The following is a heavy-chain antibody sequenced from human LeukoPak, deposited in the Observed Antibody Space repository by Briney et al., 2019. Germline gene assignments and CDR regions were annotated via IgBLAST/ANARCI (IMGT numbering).Heavy chain of an antibody. D-gene: IGHD3-22*01. Sequence: EASVKVSFKASGYTFTSYYMHWVRQAPGQGLEWMGIINLSGGSTSYAQKFQGRVTMTRDTSTSTVYMELSSLRSEDTAVYYCAREGYYYDSFNWFDPWGQGTLVTVSS. V-gene: IGHV1-46*01. CDR3: AREGYYYDSFNWFDP. CDR2: INLSGGST. CDR1: GYTFTSYY. J-gene: IGHJ5*02.